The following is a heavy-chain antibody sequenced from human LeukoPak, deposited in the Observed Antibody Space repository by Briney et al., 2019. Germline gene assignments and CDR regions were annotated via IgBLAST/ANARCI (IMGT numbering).Heavy chain of an antibody. D-gene: IGHD3-22*01. CDR3: ARQYHYDSSGYPSAFEI. CDR1: GYRFASYW. J-gene: IGHJ3*02. V-gene: IGHV5-10-1*01. Sequence: GESPKISCKGSGYRFASYWISWVRQMPGKGLEWMGRIDPSDSHTNYCPSFQGHVTISGDKSISTAYLQWSSLKASDTAMYYCARQYHYDSSGYPSAFEIWGPGTMVTVSS. CDR2: IDPSDSHT.